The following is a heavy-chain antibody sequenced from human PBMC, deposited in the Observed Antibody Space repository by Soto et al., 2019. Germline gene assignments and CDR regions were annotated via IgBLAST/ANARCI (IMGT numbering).Heavy chain of an antibody. CDR3: ATDMYGDDCYNH. V-gene: IGHV3-30-3*01. Sequence: PGGSLRLSCAASGFTFSSYAMHWVRQAPGKGLEWVAVISYDGSNKYYADSVKGRFTISRDNSKNTLYLQMNSLRAEDTAVYYCATDMYGDDCYNHWGQGTQVTVSS. CDR2: ISYDGSNK. J-gene: IGHJ5*02. CDR1: GFTFSSYA. D-gene: IGHD4-17*01.